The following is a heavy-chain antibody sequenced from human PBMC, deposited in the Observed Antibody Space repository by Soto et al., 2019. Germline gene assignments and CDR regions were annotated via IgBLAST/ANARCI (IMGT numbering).Heavy chain of an antibody. CDR3: GRGLGGRWDYFDY. D-gene: IGHD3-16*01. Sequence: QVQLVQSGVEVKKPGASVKVSCKASGYTFSSYGIGWVRQAPGQGLEWMGWITVNSGNTNYPQNFQGRGTMTTETSTSTAYMELGSTTSSDTAVYYCGRGLGGRWDYFDYWGQGTLVTVSS. J-gene: IGHJ4*02. CDR1: GYTFSSYG. V-gene: IGHV1-18*01. CDR2: ITVNSGNT.